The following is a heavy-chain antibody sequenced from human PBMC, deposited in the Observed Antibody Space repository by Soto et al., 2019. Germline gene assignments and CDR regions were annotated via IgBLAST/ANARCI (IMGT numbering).Heavy chain of an antibody. V-gene: IGHV5-10-1*01. CDR3: AVAFCCYYDSSDGLIGAFDI. J-gene: IGHJ3*02. D-gene: IGHD3-22*01. CDR1: GYSFTSYW. CDR2: IDPSDSYT. Sequence: PGESLKISCKGSGYSFTSYWISWVRQMPGKGLEWMGRIDPSDSYTNYSPSFQGHVTISADKSISTAYLQWSSLKASDTAMYYCAVAFCCYYDSSDGLIGAFDIWGQGTMVTVSS.